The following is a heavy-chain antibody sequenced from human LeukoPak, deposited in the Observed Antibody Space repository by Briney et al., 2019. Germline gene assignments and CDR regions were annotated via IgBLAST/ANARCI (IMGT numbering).Heavy chain of an antibody. CDR1: GFTFSSYG. V-gene: IGHV3-30*18. CDR2: ISYDGSNK. J-gene: IGHJ4*02. Sequence: PGGSLRLSCAASGFTFSSYGMHWVRQAPGKGLEWVAVISYDGSNKYYADSVKGRFTISRDNSKNTLYLQMNSLRAEDTAVYYCAEDRPPLNWGRGTLVTVSS. CDR3: AEDRPPLN.